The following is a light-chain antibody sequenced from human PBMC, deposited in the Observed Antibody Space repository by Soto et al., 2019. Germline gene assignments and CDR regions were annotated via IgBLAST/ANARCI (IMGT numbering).Light chain of an antibody. Sequence: EIVMTQSPATLSVSPGERATLSCRASQSVSSNLAWYQQKPRQAPRLLIYGASTRATGIPARFSGSGAGTEFTLAISSLQSEDFAVYYCQQYNDWLLFTCGPGTKVDIK. J-gene: IGKJ3*01. V-gene: IGKV3-15*01. CDR3: QQYNDWLLFT. CDR2: GAS. CDR1: QSVSSN.